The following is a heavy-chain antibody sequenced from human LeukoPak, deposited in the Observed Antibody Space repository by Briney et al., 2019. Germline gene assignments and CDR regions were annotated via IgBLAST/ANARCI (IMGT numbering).Heavy chain of an antibody. Sequence: SQTLSLTCAVSGGSISSGGYFWSWIRQPPGKGLEWIGYIYHSGSTYYNPSLKSRVTISVDRSKNQFSLKLSSVTAADTAVYYCARARPPPTYYFDYWGQGTLVTVSS. J-gene: IGHJ4*02. V-gene: IGHV4-30-2*01. D-gene: IGHD6-6*01. CDR2: IYHSGST. CDR1: GGSISSGGYF. CDR3: ARARPPPTYYFDY.